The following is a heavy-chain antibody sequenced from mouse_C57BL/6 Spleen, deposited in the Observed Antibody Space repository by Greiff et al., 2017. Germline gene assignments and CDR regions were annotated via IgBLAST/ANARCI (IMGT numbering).Heavy chain of an antibody. CDR1: GYAFTNYL. Sequence: VQLQQSGAELVRPGTSVKVSCKASGYAFTNYLIEWVKQRPGQGLEWIGVINPGSGGTNYNEKFKGKATLTADKSSSTAYMQLSSLTSEDSAVYFGERPVNSNSYAMDYWGQGTSVTVSS. D-gene: IGHD2-5*01. CDR2: INPGSGGT. CDR3: ERPVNSNSYAMDY. V-gene: IGHV1-54*01. J-gene: IGHJ4*01.